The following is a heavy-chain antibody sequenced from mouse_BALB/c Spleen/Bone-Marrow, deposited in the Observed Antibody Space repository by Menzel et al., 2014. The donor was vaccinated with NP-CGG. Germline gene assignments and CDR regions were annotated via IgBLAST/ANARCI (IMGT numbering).Heavy chain of an antibody. CDR1: GFSLTSYG. Sequence: VHLVESGPGLVAPSQSLSITCTVSGFSLTSYGVHWVRQPPGKGLGWLGVIWAGGSTNYNSALMSRLSISKDNSKSQVFLKMNSLQTDDKAMYYCVRGGGDGYYNWYFDVWGAGTTVTVSS. CDR3: VRGGGDGYYNWYFDV. CDR2: IWAGGST. V-gene: IGHV2-9*02. J-gene: IGHJ1*01. D-gene: IGHD2-3*01.